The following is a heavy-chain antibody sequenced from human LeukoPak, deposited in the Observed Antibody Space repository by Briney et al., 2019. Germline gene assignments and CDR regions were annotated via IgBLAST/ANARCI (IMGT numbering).Heavy chain of an antibody. V-gene: IGHV1-69*13. Sequence: EASVKVSCKASGGTFSSYAISWVRQAPGQGLEWMGGIIPIFSTANYAQKFQGRVTITADESTSTAYMELSSLRSEDTAVYYCARPAVAGLYYFDYWGQGTLVTVSS. CDR1: GGTFSSYA. CDR3: ARPAVAGLYYFDY. J-gene: IGHJ4*02. D-gene: IGHD6-19*01. CDR2: IIPIFSTA.